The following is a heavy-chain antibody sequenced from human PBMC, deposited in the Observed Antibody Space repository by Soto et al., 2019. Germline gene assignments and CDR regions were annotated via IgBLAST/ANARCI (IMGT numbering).Heavy chain of an antibody. CDR2: IIPILGIA. Sequence: SVKVSCKASGGTFSSYTISWVRQAPGQGLEWMGRIIPILGIANYAQKFQGRVTITADESTSTAYMELSSLRSEDTAVYYCARGYCSGGRCYSDYYYGMDVWGQGTTVTVSS. D-gene: IGHD2-15*01. V-gene: IGHV1-69*02. CDR3: ARGYCSGGRCYSDYYYGMDV. J-gene: IGHJ6*02. CDR1: GGTFSSYT.